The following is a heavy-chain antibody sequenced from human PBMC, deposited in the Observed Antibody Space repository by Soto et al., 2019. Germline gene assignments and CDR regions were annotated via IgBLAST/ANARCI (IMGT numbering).Heavy chain of an antibody. D-gene: IGHD2-15*01. J-gene: IGHJ6*02. Sequence: XGSLRIACAASGFTSSSYAMHWVRQAPGRGLEWVAVISYDGSNKYYADSVKGRFTISRDNSKNTLYLQMNSLRAEDTAVYYCARDRVVAATDYYGMDVWGQGPTVTVSS. CDR3: ARDRVVAATDYYGMDV. V-gene: IGHV3-30-3*01. CDR1: GFTSSSYA. CDR2: ISYDGSNK.